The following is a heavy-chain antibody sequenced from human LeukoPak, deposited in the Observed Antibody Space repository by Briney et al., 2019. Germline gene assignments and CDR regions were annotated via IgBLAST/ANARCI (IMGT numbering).Heavy chain of an antibody. D-gene: IGHD5-12*01. V-gene: IGHV3-21*01. CDR3: ARAETDSGYAEVDFDY. Sequence: GGSLRLSCEASGFTFTTYTMNWFRQAPGKGLEWVSSISSRSSYIYYADSVKGRFTISRDNAKNSLYLQMNSLRAEDTAVYYCARAETDSGYAEVDFDYWGQGTLVTVSS. CDR1: GFTFTTYT. J-gene: IGHJ4*02. CDR2: ISSRSSYI.